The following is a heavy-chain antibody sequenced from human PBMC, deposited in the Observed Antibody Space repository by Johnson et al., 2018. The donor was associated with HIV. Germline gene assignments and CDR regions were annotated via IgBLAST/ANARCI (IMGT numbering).Heavy chain of an antibody. Sequence: VQLVESGGGLVQPGGSLRLSCAASGFTFGSYWMSWVRQAPGKGLEWVANIKQDGSEKYYVDSVKGRFTISRDNTKNSLYLQMNSLRAEDTAGYFCAREVYYDSSGYYVDAFDIWGQGTMVTVSS. J-gene: IGHJ3*02. V-gene: IGHV3-7*01. CDR1: GFTFGSYW. D-gene: IGHD3-22*01. CDR3: AREVYYDSSGYYVDAFDI. CDR2: IKQDGSEK.